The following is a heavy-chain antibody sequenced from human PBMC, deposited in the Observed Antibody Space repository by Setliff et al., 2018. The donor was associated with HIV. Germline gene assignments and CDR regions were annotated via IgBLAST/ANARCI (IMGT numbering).Heavy chain of an antibody. CDR1: GGSISSSSYH. J-gene: IGHJ1*01. CDR3: ARGPYYYNSSGQISAEYFQH. Sequence: SETLSLTCTVSGGSISSSSYHWGWIRQPPGKGLEWIGSFYYSGSTSYNPSLKSRVTISGDTSKNQFSLKLSSVTAADTAVYYCARGPYYYNSSGQISAEYFQHWGQGTLVTVSS. D-gene: IGHD3-22*01. CDR2: FYYSGST. V-gene: IGHV4-39*01.